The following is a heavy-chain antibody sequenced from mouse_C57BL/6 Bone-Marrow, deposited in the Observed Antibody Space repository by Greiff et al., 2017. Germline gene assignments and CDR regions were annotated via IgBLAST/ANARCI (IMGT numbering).Heavy chain of an antibody. D-gene: IGHD1-1*01. J-gene: IGHJ2*01. CDR3: ARVELSYYSGSSYENY. CDR2: IYPRDGST. CDR1: GYTFTSYD. Sequence: QVQLQQSGPELVKPGASVKLSCKASGYTFTSYDINWVKQRPGQGLEWIGWIYPRDGSTKYTEKFKGKATLTVDTSSSTAYMELHSLTSEDSAVYFCARVELSYYSGSSYENYWDQGTTLTVTS. V-gene: IGHV1-85*01.